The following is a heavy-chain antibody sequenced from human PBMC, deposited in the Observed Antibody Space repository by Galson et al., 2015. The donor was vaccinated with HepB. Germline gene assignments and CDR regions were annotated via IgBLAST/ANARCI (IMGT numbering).Heavy chain of an antibody. D-gene: IGHD3-3*01. CDR1: GYTFTGYY. Sequence: SVKVSCKASGYTFTGYYMHWVRQAPGQGLEWMGWINPNSGGTNYAQKFQGRVTMTRDTSISTAYMELSRLRSDDTSVYYCARRRVPIFGVVNYYYYMDVWGKGTTVTVSS. CDR3: ARRRVPIFGVVNYYYYMDV. V-gene: IGHV1-2*02. J-gene: IGHJ6*03. CDR2: INPNSGGT.